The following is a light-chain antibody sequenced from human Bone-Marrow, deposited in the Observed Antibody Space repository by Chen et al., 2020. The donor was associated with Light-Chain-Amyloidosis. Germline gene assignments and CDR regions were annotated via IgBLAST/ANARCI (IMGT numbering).Light chain of an antibody. CDR1: QTVGGY. CDR3: QQRSNWPLT. CDR2: DAS. Sequence: EIVLTQYPAPLSLSRGERATLSCRASQTVGGYLAWYQQKPGQVPRLLIYDASIRVTGIPARFSGSGSGTDVTLTSSILEPEDFAVYYCQQRSNWPLTFGGGTKVEIK. V-gene: IGKV3-11*01. J-gene: IGKJ4*01.